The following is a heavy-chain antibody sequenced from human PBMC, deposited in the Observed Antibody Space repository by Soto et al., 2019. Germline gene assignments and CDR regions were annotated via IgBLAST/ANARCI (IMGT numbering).Heavy chain of an antibody. J-gene: IGHJ6*02. Sequence: EVQLVESGGGLVQPGGSLRLSCAASGFTFSSYSMNWVRQAPGKGLEWVSYISSSSSTIYYADSVKGRFTISRDNAKNSLYLQMNSLRDEDTAVYYCARMEKLGYYYYYGMDVWGQGTTVTVSS. CDR1: GFTFSSYS. V-gene: IGHV3-48*02. CDR3: ARMEKLGYYYYYGMDV. D-gene: IGHD3-16*01. CDR2: ISSSSSTI.